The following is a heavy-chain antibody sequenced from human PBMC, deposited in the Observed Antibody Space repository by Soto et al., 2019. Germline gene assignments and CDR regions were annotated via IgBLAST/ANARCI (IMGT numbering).Heavy chain of an antibody. Sequence: EVQLVESGVGLVKPGGSLRLSCVGSGFTFIDAWMSWVRQAPGKGLEWVGRLKSETDGGTADYAAPVEGRFNISRDDSKNTLYLQMNSLKSEDTAVYYCMTAPGLNVLFWGQGALVTVSS. CDR3: MTAPGLNVLF. J-gene: IGHJ4*02. V-gene: IGHV3-15*01. CDR2: LKSETDGGTA. D-gene: IGHD3-16*01. CDR1: GFTFIDAW.